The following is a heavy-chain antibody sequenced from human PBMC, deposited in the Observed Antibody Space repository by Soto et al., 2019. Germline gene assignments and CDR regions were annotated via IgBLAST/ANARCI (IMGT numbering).Heavy chain of an antibody. CDR3: ARDQSAAGTGWFDP. CDR1: RGTFSSYT. CDR2: IIPILGIA. V-gene: IGHV1-69*08. D-gene: IGHD6-13*01. Sequence: QVQLVQSGAEVKKPGSSVKVSCKASRGTFSSYTISWVRQAPGQGLEWMGRIIPILGIANYAQKFQGRVTITADKSTSTAYMELSSLRSEDTAVYYCARDQSAAGTGWFDPWGQGTLVTVSS. J-gene: IGHJ5*02.